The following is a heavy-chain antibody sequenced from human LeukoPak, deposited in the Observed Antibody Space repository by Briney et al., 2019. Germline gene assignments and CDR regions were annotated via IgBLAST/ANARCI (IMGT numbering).Heavy chain of an antibody. V-gene: IGHV4-59*01. CDR2: IYSSGST. CDR1: GDSMNSYY. CDR3: ASQAGLAAPYFDY. Sequence: SETLSLTCTVSGDSMNSYYWSWIRQPPGKRLEWIGYIYSSGSTNYNPSLKSRVTMSVDTSKNQFSLKVSSVTAADTAVYFCASQAGLAAPYFDYWGQGALVTVSS. J-gene: IGHJ4*02. D-gene: IGHD6-13*01.